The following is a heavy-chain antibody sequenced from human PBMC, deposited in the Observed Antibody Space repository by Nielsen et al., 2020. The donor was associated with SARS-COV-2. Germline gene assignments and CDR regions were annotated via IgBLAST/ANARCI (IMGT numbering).Heavy chain of an antibody. Sequence: GGSLRLSCAASGFTFSSYAMSWVRQAPGKGLEWVSVIYSGGSSTYYADSVKGRFTISRDNSKNTLYLQMNSLRAEDTAVYYCTKGAWYYDSSGYYAYWGQGTLVTVSS. CDR2: IYSGGSST. V-gene: IGHV3-23*03. CDR3: TKGAWYYDSSGYYAY. CDR1: GFTFSSYA. J-gene: IGHJ4*02. D-gene: IGHD3-22*01.